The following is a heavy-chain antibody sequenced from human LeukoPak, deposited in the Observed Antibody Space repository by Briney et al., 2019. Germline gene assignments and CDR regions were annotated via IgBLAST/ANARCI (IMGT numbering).Heavy chain of an antibody. Sequence: GGSLRLSCAASGFTFSSYAMSWVRQAPGKGLEWVSVIYSGGSTYYADSVKGRFTISRDNSKNTLYLQMNSLRAEDTAVYYCARVTSGYHYYYYMDVWGKGTTVTVSS. D-gene: IGHD3-16*01. J-gene: IGHJ6*03. CDR3: ARVTSGYHYYYYMDV. CDR1: GFTFSSYA. CDR2: IYSGGST. V-gene: IGHV3-66*01.